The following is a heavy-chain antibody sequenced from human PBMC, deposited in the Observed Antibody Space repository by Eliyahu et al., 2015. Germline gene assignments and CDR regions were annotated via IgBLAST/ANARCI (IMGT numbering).Heavy chain of an antibody. CDR3: ARGNSGGYDH. D-gene: IGHD1-26*01. CDR2: ISISAI. V-gene: IGHV3-11*01. Sequence: QVQLVESGGGXVXPGESLRLSXAXSGFTFSDYYXSWIRQAPGKGXEWISXISISAIYYADSVRGRFTISRDNAKYSLSLEMDSLRVEDTAVYYCARGNSGGYDHWGQGTPVTVSS. CDR1: GFTFSDYY. J-gene: IGHJ5*02.